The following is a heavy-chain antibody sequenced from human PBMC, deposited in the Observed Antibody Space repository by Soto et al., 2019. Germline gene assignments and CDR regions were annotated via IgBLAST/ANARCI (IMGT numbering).Heavy chain of an antibody. CDR3: ASSPRGYCSSTSCRELGNYYGMDV. V-gene: IGHV5-10-1*01. D-gene: IGHD2-2*01. CDR1: GYSFTSYW. CDR2: IDPSDSYT. J-gene: IGHJ6*02. Sequence: GESLKISCKGSGYSFTSYWISWVRQMPGKGLEWMGRIDPSDSYTNYSPTFQGHVTISADKSISTAYLQWSSLKASDTAMYYCASSPRGYCSSTSCRELGNYYGMDVWGQGTTVTVSS.